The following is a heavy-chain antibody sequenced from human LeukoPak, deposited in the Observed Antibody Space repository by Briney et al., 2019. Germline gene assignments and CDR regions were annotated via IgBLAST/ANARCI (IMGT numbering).Heavy chain of an antibody. Sequence: SETLSLTCTVSGYYISSGYYWGWIRQPPGKGLEWIGSIYHSGSTYYNPSLKSRVTISVDTSKNQFSLKLSSVTAADTAVYYCAREEDSYGYFDFDYWGQGTLVTVSS. J-gene: IGHJ4*02. CDR3: AREEDSYGYFDFDY. CDR1: GYYISSGYY. CDR2: IYHSGST. D-gene: IGHD5-18*01. V-gene: IGHV4-38-2*02.